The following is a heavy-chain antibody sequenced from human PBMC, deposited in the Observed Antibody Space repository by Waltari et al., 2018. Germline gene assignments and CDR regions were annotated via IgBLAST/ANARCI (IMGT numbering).Heavy chain of an antibody. CDR1: GFTFSSYW. Sequence: EVQLVESGGGLVQPGGSLRLSCAASGFTFSSYWMHWVRQAPGKGLVWVSRINRDGSSTSYADSVKGRFTISRDNAKNTLYLQMNSLRAEDTAVYYCVVTIFGVAPQKYWGQGTLVTVSS. V-gene: IGHV3-74*01. D-gene: IGHD3-3*01. CDR2: INRDGSST. CDR3: VVTIFGVAPQKY. J-gene: IGHJ4*02.